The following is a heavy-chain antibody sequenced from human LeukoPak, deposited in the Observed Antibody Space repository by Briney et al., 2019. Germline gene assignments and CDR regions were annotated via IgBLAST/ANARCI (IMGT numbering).Heavy chain of an antibody. CDR1: GFTFDDYG. V-gene: IGHV3-20*04. CDR2: INWNGGTT. CDR3: ASAGGDVDTVMVNFRY. Sequence: GGSLRLSCAASGFTFDDYGMSWVRQAPGKGPEWVSGINWNGGTTGYADSVKGRFTISRDNAKNSLYLQMKSLRAEDTALYYCASAGGDVDTVMVNFRYWGQGNLVTVSS. D-gene: IGHD5-18*01. J-gene: IGHJ4*02.